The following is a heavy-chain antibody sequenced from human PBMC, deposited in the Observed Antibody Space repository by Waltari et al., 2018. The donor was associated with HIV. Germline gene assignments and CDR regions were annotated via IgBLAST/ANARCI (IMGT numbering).Heavy chain of an antibody. J-gene: IGHJ3*02. CDR2: IWSDEYNK. CDR3: VKERGPFNGFDI. D-gene: IGHD3-16*01. CDR1: GLTFSRSG. V-gene: IGHV3-33*06. Sequence: QVYLMESGGGVVQTGGSLKLSCAASGLTFSRSGMHWVRQAPGKGLEWVAVIWSDEYNKFYADSVRGRFTFSRDNSKYTLSLQMNSLRAEDTALYYCVKERGPFNGFDIWGQGTMVTVSS.